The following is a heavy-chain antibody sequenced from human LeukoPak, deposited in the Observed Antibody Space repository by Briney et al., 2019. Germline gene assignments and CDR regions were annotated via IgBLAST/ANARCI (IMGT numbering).Heavy chain of an antibody. J-gene: IGHJ5*02. D-gene: IGHD3-22*01. CDR3: ARELIESEFDP. CDR1: GGSISSGDYY. Sequence: KASETLSLTCTVSGGSISSGDYYWSWTRQPPGKGLEWIGYIYYSGSTYYNPSLKSRVTISVDTSKNQFSLKLSSVTAADTAVYYCARELIESEFDPWGQGTLVTVSS. V-gene: IGHV4-30-4*08. CDR2: IYYSGST.